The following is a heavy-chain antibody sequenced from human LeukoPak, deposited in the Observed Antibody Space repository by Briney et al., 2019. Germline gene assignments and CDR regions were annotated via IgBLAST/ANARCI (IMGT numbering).Heavy chain of an antibody. D-gene: IGHD6-13*01. J-gene: IGHJ4*02. V-gene: IGHV3-11*01. CDR1: GFTFSDYY. CDR3: ARVDQMAAAGTVGY. Sequence: PWGSLRLSCAASGFTFSDYYMTWIRQAPGKGLEWISYISTSGSTKYYADSVRGRFTISRDNAKNSLYLQMNSLRAEDTAVYYCARVDQMAAAGTVGYWGQGTLVTVSS. CDR2: ISTSGSTK.